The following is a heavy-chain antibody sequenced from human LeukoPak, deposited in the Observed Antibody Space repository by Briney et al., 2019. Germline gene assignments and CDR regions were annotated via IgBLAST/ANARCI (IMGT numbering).Heavy chain of an antibody. D-gene: IGHD6-19*01. CDR3: ARDPGYSSGWFDY. Sequence: PGGSLRLSCAASGFTITRYWMHWVRQAQGKGLVWVSRINGERSSTSYADSVKGRFTISRDNAKKSLYLQMNSVRAEDTAVYYCARDPGYSSGWFDYWGQGALVTVSS. J-gene: IGHJ4*02. CDR2: INGERSST. V-gene: IGHV3-74*01. CDR1: GFTITRYW.